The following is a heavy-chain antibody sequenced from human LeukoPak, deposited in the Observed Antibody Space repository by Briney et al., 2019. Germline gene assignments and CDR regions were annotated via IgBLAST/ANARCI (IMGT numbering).Heavy chain of an antibody. J-gene: IGHJ6*02. CDR1: GFTFSDYY. Sequence: GGSLRLSCAASGFTFSDYYMSWIRQAPGKGLEWVSYISSSGSTIYYADSVKGRFTISRDNAKNSLYLQMNSLRAEDTAVYYCARGGEYSSSSGSPEWYYYYGMDVWGQGTTVTVSS. CDR3: ARGGEYSSSSGSPEWYYYYGMDV. V-gene: IGHV3-11*01. D-gene: IGHD6-6*01. CDR2: ISSSGSTI.